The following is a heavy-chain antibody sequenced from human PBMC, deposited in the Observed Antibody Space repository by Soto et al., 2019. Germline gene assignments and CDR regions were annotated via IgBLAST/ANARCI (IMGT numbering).Heavy chain of an antibody. J-gene: IGHJ4*02. Sequence: RRLSCAASGFTFSDYYMSWIRQAPGKGLEWVSYISSSGSTIYYADSVKGRFTISRDNAKNSLYLQMNSLRAEDTAVYYCARPLNQYYYDSSGAWGQGTLVTVSS. D-gene: IGHD3-22*01. V-gene: IGHV3-11*01. CDR2: ISSSGSTI. CDR3: ARPLNQYYYDSSGA. CDR1: GFTFSDYY.